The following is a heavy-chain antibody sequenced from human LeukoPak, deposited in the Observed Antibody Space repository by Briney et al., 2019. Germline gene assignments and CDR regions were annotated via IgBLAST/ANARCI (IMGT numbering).Heavy chain of an antibody. CDR1: GFTVSSNY. CDR3: ATHRYSSSWYWGMDV. V-gene: IGHV3-53*01. Sequence: GGSLRLSCAVSGFTVSSNYMSWVRQAPGKGLEWVSVIYTGGSTYYADSVKGRFTISRDNPKNTLYLQMNSLRAEDTAVYYCATHRYSSSWYWGMDVWGKGTTVTVSS. D-gene: IGHD6-13*01. CDR2: IYTGGST. J-gene: IGHJ6*04.